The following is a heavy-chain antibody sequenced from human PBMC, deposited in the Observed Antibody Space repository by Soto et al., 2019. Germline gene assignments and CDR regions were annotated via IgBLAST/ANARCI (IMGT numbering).Heavy chain of an antibody. CDR3: AGTGSGDYGDYGGNY. J-gene: IGHJ4*02. CDR1: GGTFSSYA. Sequence: QVQLVQSVAEVKKPGSSVKVSCKASGGTFSSYAISWVRQAPGQGLEWMGGIIPIFGTANYAQKFQGRVTITADESPSTVYMELSSLRSEDTAVYYCAGTGSGDYGDYGGNYWGQGTLVTVSS. CDR2: IIPIFGTA. D-gene: IGHD4-17*01. V-gene: IGHV1-69*01.